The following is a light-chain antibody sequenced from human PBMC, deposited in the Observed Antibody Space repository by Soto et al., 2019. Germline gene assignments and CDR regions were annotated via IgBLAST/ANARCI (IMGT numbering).Light chain of an antibody. CDR1: QSVSSYY. CDR3: QQYHSSPYT. Sequence: EIVLTQSPGTLSLSPGERATLSCRASQSVSSYYLAWYQQKPGQAPRLLIYGASSRGTSIPDRFSGSGSGTDFTLTITRLESEDFAVYYCQQYHSSPYTFGQGTKLEIK. V-gene: IGKV3-20*01. CDR2: GAS. J-gene: IGKJ2*01.